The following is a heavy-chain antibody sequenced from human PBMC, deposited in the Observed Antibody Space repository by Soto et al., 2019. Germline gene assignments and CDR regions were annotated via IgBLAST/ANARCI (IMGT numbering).Heavy chain of an antibody. D-gene: IGHD3-22*01. J-gene: IGHJ3*02. CDR2: ISSSSSTI. CDR1: GFTFSSYS. Sequence: LRLSCAASGFTFSSYSMNWVRQAPGKGLEWVSYISSSSSTIYYADSVKGRFTISRDNAKNSLYLQMNSLRDEDTAVYYCARIGKYYYDSSGYGIWGQGTMVTVSS. V-gene: IGHV3-48*02. CDR3: ARIGKYYYDSSGYGI.